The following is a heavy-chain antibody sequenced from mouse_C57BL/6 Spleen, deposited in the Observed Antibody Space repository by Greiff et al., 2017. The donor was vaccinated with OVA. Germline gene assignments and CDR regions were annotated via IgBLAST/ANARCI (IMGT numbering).Heavy chain of an antibody. Sequence: VQLQQPGAELVKPGASVKMSCKASGYTFTSYWITWVKQRPGQGLEWIGDIYPGSGSTNYNEKFKSKATKTVDTSSSTAYMQLSSLTSEDSAVYYCARSGFADYDGDYYAMDYWGQGTSVTVSS. CDR2: IYPGSGST. V-gene: IGHV1-55*01. CDR3: ARSGFADYDGDYYAMDY. D-gene: IGHD2-4*01. J-gene: IGHJ4*01. CDR1: GYTFTSYW.